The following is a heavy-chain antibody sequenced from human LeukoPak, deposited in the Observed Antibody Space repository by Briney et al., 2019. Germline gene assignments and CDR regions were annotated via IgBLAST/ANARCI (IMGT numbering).Heavy chain of an antibody. CDR1: GFTFSSYS. J-gene: IGHJ4*02. Sequence: GGSLRLSCAASGFTFSSYSMNWVRQAPGKGLEWVSSISSSSSYIYYADSVKGRFTISRDNAKNSLYLQMNSLRAEDTAVYYCARGGAVAAPFDYWGQGTLVTVSS. CDR2: ISSSSSYI. CDR3: ARGGAVAAPFDY. D-gene: IGHD6-19*01. V-gene: IGHV3-21*01.